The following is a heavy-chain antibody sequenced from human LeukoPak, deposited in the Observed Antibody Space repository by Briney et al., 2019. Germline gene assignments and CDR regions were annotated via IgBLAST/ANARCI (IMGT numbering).Heavy chain of an antibody. CDR2: IIPIFGTA. V-gene: IGHV1-69*06. D-gene: IGHD5-18*01. CDR3: ASVDTAMANDY. Sequence: PRASVKVSCKASGGTFSSYAISWVRQAPGQGLEWMGGIIPIFGTANYAQKFQGRVTITADKSTSTAYMELSSLRSEDTAVYYCASVDTAMANDYWGQGTLVTVSS. J-gene: IGHJ4*02. CDR1: GGTFSSYA.